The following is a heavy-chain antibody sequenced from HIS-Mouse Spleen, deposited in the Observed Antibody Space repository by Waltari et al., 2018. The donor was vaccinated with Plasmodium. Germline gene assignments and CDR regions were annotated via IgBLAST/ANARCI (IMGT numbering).Heavy chain of an antibody. D-gene: IGHD2-2*01. V-gene: IGHV4-59*01. J-gene: IGHJ3*02. CDR3: ARDCSSTSCLDAFDI. CDR2: IYYSGST. CDR1: GGSISSYY. Sequence: QVQLQESGPGLVKPSETLSLTCTVSGGSISSYYWSWIRQPPGKGLEWIVYIYYSGSTNYNPSLKSRVTISVDTSKNQFSLKLSSVTAADTAVYYCARDCSSTSCLDAFDIWGQGTMVTVSS.